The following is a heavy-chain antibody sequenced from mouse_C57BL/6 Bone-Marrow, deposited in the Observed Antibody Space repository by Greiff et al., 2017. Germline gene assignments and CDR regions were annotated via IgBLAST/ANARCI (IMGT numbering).Heavy chain of an antibody. V-gene: IGHV14-2*01. CDR1: GFYITDYY. CDR2: IDPEDGET. D-gene: IGHD1-1*01. Sequence: EVQLQQSGAELVKPGASVKLSCTASGFYITDYYMHWVKQRPEQGLEWIGRIDPEDGETKYAPKFQGKATITADTSSNTAYLQLSSLTSEDTAVYDGSRGSDYGSSVDAMDYWGQGTSVTVSS. J-gene: IGHJ4*01. CDR3: SRGSDYGSSVDAMDY.